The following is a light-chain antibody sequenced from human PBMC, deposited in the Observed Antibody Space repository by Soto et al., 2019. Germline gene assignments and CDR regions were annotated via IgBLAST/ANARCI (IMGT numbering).Light chain of an antibody. V-gene: IGKV3-15*01. CDR3: QQYNNWPRA. Sequence: EILMTQSPATLSVSPGERVTLSCRASQTISSNLAWYQQKPGQAPRLLIYGSSIRATGISARFSGSGSGTEFTLTISSLHSEDLAVYYCQQYNNWPRAFGQGT. CDR2: GSS. J-gene: IGKJ1*01. CDR1: QTISSN.